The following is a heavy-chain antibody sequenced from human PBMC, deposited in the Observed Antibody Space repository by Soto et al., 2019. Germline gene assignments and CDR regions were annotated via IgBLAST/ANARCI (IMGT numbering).Heavy chain of an antibody. CDR1: GGSISSGDYY. CDR2: IYYSGST. CDR3: AREYGNLYNWFDP. Sequence: PSETLSLTCTVSGGSISSGDYYWSWIRQPPGKGLEWIGYIYYSGSTYYNPSLKSRVTISVDTSKNQFSLKLSSVTAADTAVYYCAREYGNLYNWFDPWGQGTLVTVSS. V-gene: IGHV4-30-4*01. D-gene: IGHD4-17*01. J-gene: IGHJ5*02.